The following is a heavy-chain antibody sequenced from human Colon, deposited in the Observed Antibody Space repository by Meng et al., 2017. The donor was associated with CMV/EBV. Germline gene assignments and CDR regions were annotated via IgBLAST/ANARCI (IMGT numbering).Heavy chain of an antibody. CDR2: INPNSGDT. Sequence: ASVKVSCKASGYTFTGYYMHWVRQAPGQGLEWMGWINPNSGDTNYAQKFQGRVTMTRDMSISTAYMELSRLRSDDTAVYYCASSQGDSNYGIDYWGQRTLVTVSS. V-gene: IGHV1-2*02. CDR1: GYTFTGYY. J-gene: IGHJ4*02. D-gene: IGHD4-11*01. CDR3: ASSQGDSNYGIDY.